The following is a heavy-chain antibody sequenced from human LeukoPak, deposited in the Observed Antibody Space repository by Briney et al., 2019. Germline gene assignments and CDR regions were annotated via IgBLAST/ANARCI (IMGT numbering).Heavy chain of an antibody. D-gene: IGHD2-2*02. CDR2: IASEGAGT. CDR3: AKAPSCPSCYIGSGWFDP. V-gene: IGHV3-23*01. Sequence: PGGSLRLSCAASGFTFSTYAMNWVRQAPGKGLEWVSGIASEGAGTYYAASVKGRFTVSRDNFKNTLYLQMNSLRADDTAIYYCAKAPSCPSCYIGSGWFDPWGQGTLVTVSS. CDR1: GFTFSTYA. J-gene: IGHJ5*02.